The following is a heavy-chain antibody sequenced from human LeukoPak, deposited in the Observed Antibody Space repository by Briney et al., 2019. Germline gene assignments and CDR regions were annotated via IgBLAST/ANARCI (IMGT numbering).Heavy chain of an antibody. Sequence: GGSLRLSCAASGFTFSSYAMSWVRQAPGKGLEWVSVIYSGGSTYYADSVKGRFTISRDNSENTLYLQMNSLRAEDTAVYYCARDDSAAGTFDPWGQGTLVTVSS. CDR1: GFTFSSYA. J-gene: IGHJ5*02. D-gene: IGHD6-13*01. CDR2: IYSGGST. CDR3: ARDDSAAGTFDP. V-gene: IGHV3-53*01.